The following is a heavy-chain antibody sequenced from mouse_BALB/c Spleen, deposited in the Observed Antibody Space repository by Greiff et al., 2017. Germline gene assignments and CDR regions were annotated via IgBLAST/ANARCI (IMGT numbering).Heavy chain of an antibody. D-gene: IGHD1-1*01. CDR3: ARNYYGSSYPHWYFDV. CDR2: INPSSGYT. V-gene: IGHV1-4*02. Sequence: VQLQQSAAELARPGASVKMSCKASGYTFTSYTMHWVKQRPGQGLEWIGYINPSSGYTEYNQKFKDKTTLTADKSSSTAYMQLSSLTSEDSAVYYCARNYYGSSYPHWYFDVWGAGTTVTVSS. CDR1: GYTFTSYT. J-gene: IGHJ1*01.